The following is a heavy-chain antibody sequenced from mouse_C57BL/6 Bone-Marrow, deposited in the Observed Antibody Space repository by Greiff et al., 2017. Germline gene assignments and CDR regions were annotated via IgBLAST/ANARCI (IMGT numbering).Heavy chain of an antibody. V-gene: IGHV1-54*01. CDR1: GYAFTNYL. J-gene: IGHJ3*01. CDR3: AIWLRRKGFAY. CDR2: IIPGSGGT. D-gene: IGHD2-2*01. Sequence: QVQLQQSGAELVRPGTSVKVSCKASGYAFTNYLIEWVKQRPGQGLEWIGVIIPGSGGTNYNEKFKGKATLTADKSSSTAYMQLSSLTSEDSAVYFCAIWLRRKGFAYWGQGTLVTVSA.